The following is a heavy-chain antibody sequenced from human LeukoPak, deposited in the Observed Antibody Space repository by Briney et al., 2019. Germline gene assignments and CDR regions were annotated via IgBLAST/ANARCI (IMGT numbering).Heavy chain of an antibody. Sequence: GGSLRLSCAASGFTFSTYTMSWVRRAPGKGLEWVSSISGNGGSPYNADSVKGRFTTSRDDSKNTVYLQMNSLRADDTAVYYCAKNGLGYGFDIWGQGTMVTVSS. J-gene: IGHJ3*02. D-gene: IGHD6-19*01. V-gene: IGHV3-23*01. CDR2: ISGNGGSP. CDR1: GFTFSTYT. CDR3: AKNGLGYGFDI.